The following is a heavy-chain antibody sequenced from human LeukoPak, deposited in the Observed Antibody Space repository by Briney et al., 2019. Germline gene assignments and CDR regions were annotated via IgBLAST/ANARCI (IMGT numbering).Heavy chain of an antibody. D-gene: IGHD3-10*01. Sequence: PSENLSLTCTVSGGSISSYYWSWIRKPPGKGREWIGYIYYSGSTNYNPSLKSRVTISVDTSKNQYSLKLSSVTAADTAVYYCARDRDYYGSGSHNWFDPWGQGTLVTVSS. CDR2: IYYSGST. CDR3: ARDRDYYGSGSHNWFDP. V-gene: IGHV4-59*01. J-gene: IGHJ5*02. CDR1: GGSISSYY.